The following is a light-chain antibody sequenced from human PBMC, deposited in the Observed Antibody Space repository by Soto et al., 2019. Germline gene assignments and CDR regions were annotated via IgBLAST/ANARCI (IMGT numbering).Light chain of an antibody. CDR3: QQFNNYRFT. V-gene: IGKV1-9*01. CDR2: AAS. Sequence: DIQLTQSPASLSASVGDRVTITCRASQGTSNFVAWYQQKPGKAPKLLIYAASTLQRGVPSRFSGSGSGTDFTLIISSLQPEDFATYYCQQFNNYRFTFGQGTRLEIK. CDR1: QGTSNF. J-gene: IGKJ5*01.